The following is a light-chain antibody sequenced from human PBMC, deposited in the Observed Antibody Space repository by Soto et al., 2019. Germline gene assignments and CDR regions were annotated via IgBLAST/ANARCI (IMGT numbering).Light chain of an antibody. J-gene: IGKJ1*01. V-gene: IGKV2-28*01. Sequence: EIVMTQSRPSLSVTPGEPASISCRSSQSLLHSNGFQYLDWYLQKPGQSPQLLIYLGFNRASGVPDRFSGSGSGTDFTLKISRVEAEDVGIYFCMQPLEAPWTFGQGTKVDIK. CDR2: LGF. CDR1: QSLLHSNGFQY. CDR3: MQPLEAPWT.